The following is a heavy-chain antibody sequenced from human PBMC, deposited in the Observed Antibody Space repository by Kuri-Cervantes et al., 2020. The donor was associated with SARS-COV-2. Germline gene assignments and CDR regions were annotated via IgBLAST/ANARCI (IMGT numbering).Heavy chain of an antibody. D-gene: IGHD7-27*01. V-gene: IGHV3-33*06. CDR2: MWSGGSNK. Sequence: GESLKISCAASGFSFSNFGMHWVRQAPGKGLEWVAAMWSGGSNKYYADSVKGRFTISRDNSNNTLYLQMNILRSEDTAFYYCTKDLAGLGMTHWGQGTLVTVSS. J-gene: IGHJ4*02. CDR1: GFSFSNFG. CDR3: TKDLAGLGMTH.